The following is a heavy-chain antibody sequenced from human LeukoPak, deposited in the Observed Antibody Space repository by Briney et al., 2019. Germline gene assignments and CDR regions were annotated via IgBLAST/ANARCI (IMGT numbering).Heavy chain of an antibody. Sequence: GGSLRLSCAASGFTLSSYWVHCIRQAPGKGLVWVSRINPDGSTINYADSVKGRFTISRDNTKNTLYLQMNSLRAEDTAVYYCVGLALACVWQGYLLYWRQGTLVTVSS. V-gene: IGHV3-74*01. CDR3: VGLALACVWQGYLLY. J-gene: IGHJ4*02. CDR1: GFTLSSYW. D-gene: IGHD2-21*01. CDR2: INPDGSTI.